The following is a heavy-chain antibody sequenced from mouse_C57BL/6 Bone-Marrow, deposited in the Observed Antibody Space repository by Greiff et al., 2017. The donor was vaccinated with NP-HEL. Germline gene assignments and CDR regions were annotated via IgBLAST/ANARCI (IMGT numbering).Heavy chain of an antibody. CDR1: GYTFTSYW. CDR2: IYPGSGST. V-gene: IGHV1-55*01. Sequence: QVQLQQPGAELVKPGASVKMSCKASGYTFTSYWITWVKQRPGQGLEWIGDIYPGSGSTNYNEKFQSKATLTVDTSSSTASMQLSSLTYEDSAVYYCARRIYYPYSCDYWGQGTTLTVSS. D-gene: IGHD1-1*01. CDR3: ARRIYYPYSCDY. J-gene: IGHJ2*01.